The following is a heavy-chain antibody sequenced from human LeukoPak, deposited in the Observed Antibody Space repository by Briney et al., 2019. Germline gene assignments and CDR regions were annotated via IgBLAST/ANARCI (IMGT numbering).Heavy chain of an antibody. D-gene: IGHD3-22*01. CDR2: ISGSGGST. V-gene: IGHV3-23*01. J-gene: IGHJ4*02. Sequence: PGGSLRLSCAASGFTFSSYAMSWVRQAPGKGLEWVSAISGSGGSTYYADSVKGRFTISRDNSKDTLFLQINSLRAEDTAVYYCAKDRDASYYYDSSAYGHWGQGTLVTVSS. CDR3: AKDRDASYYYDSSAYGH. CDR1: GFTFSSYA.